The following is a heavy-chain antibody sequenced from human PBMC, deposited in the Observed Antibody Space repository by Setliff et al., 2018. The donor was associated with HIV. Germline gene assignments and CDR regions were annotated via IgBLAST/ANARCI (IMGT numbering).Heavy chain of an antibody. CDR1: GGSITSTTYY. V-gene: IGHV4-39*07. CDR3: ARVGYHGSGRYSFDY. CDR2: IHYTGNT. D-gene: IGHD3-10*01. J-gene: IGHJ4*02. Sequence: SETLSLTCTVSGGSITSTTYYWGWIRQPPGKGLEWIGTIHYTGNTYHNPSLKSRVTISVEASKNQISLKLTAVTAADSAVYYCARVGYHGSGRYSFDYWGQGTLVTVSS.